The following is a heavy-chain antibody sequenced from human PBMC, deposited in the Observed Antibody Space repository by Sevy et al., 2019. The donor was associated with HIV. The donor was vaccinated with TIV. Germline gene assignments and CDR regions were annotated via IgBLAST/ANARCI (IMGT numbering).Heavy chain of an antibody. CDR1: GFTVSSNY. V-gene: IGHV3-53*01. J-gene: IGHJ4*02. Sequence: GGSLRLSCAASGFTVSSNYMSWVRQAPGKGLEWVSTIYSGGSTYYADSVKGRFTISRDNSKNTLYLQMNSLRAEDTAMYYCAVRDGYNWNYFDYWRQGTLVTVSS. CDR3: AVRDGYNWNYFDY. CDR2: IYSGGST. D-gene: IGHD5-12*01.